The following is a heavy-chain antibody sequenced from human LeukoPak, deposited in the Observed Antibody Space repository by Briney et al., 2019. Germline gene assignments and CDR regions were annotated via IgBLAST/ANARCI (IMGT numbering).Heavy chain of an antibody. CDR2: ISANSGNT. Sequence: GASVKVSCKASGYTFTSNGISWVRQAPGKGLEWMGWISANSGNTNYAQKMQGRVTMTTETSSSTAYMELSNLRSDDTAVYYCARDKNYRFDYWGQGTLVTVSS. J-gene: IGHJ4*02. V-gene: IGHV1-18*01. D-gene: IGHD5-24*01. CDR1: GYTFTSNG. CDR3: ARDKNYRFDY.